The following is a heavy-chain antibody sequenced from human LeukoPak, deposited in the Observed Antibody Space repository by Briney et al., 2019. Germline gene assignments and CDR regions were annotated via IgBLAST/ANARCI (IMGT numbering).Heavy chain of an antibody. CDR2: IYPGDSDT. CDR1: GYSFTSYW. Sequence: RGESLKISCKGSGYSFTSYWIGWVRQMPGKGLEWMGIIYPGDSDTRYSPSFQGQVTISADKSISTAYLQWSSLKASDTAMYYCARRSLELEKTDAFDIWGQGTMVTVSS. CDR3: ARRSLELEKTDAFDI. J-gene: IGHJ3*02. V-gene: IGHV5-51*01. D-gene: IGHD1-1*01.